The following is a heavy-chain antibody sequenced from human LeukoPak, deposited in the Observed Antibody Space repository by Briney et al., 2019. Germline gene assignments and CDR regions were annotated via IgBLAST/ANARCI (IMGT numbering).Heavy chain of an antibody. V-gene: IGHV3-23*01. D-gene: IGHD6-13*01. Sequence: GGSLRLSCAASGFTFSSYAMSWVRQAPGKGLEWVSTISGSGSSTYYADSAKGRFTISRDNSKNTLYLQMNSLRAEDTAVYYCAKMYSSSWYYFDYWGQGTLVTVSS. CDR1: GFTFSSYA. J-gene: IGHJ4*02. CDR2: ISGSGSST. CDR3: AKMYSSSWYYFDY.